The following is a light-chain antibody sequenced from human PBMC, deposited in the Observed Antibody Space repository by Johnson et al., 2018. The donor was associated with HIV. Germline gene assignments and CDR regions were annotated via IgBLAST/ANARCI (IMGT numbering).Light chain of an antibody. Sequence: QPVLTQPPSVSAAPGQKVTISCSGSSSNIGNNYVSWYQQLPGTAPKLLIYENTKRPSGIPDRFSGSKSGTSATLGITGLQTGDEADYYCGTWDSSLSAGGGVGNGTKGPV. CDR1: SSNIGNNY. V-gene: IGLV1-51*02. CDR3: GTWDSSLSAGGG. J-gene: IGLJ1*01. CDR2: ENT.